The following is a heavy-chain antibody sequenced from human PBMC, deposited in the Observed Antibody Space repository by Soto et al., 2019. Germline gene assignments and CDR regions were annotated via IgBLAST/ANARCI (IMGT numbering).Heavy chain of an antibody. V-gene: IGHV3-66*01. D-gene: IGHD3-9*01. Sequence: PGGSLRLSCAASGLTVSSNYMSWVRQAPGKGLEWVSVIYSGGSTYHADSVKDRFTISRDDSKNTLYLQMNSLRAEDTAVYYCAKENTYYDILTGYSIDYWGQGTLVTVSS. CDR1: GLTVSSNY. CDR3: AKENTYYDILTGYSIDY. J-gene: IGHJ4*02. CDR2: IYSGGST.